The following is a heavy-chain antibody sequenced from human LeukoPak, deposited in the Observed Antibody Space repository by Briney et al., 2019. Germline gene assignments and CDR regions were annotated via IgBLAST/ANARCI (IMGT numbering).Heavy chain of an antibody. J-gene: IGHJ3*02. V-gene: IGHV3-21*01. CDR3: ARESGNSAGEAFDI. Sequence: GGSLRLSCAGSGFTFSGYSMNWVRQAPGKGLEWVSAIGTRSTSIYYADSVKGRFTISRDNAKNSLYLQMNSLRAEDTAVHYCARESGNSAGEAFDIWGQGTMVTVSS. CDR2: IGTRSTSI. D-gene: IGHD4-23*01. CDR1: GFTFSGYS.